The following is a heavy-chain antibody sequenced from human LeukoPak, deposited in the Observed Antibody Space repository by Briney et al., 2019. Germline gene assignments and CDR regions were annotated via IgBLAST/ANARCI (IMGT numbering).Heavy chain of an antibody. V-gene: IGHV3-48*01. J-gene: IGHJ4*02. CDR1: GFTFSSYS. Sequence: GGSLRLSCAASGFTFSSYSMNWVRQAPGKGLEWVSYISSSSTIYYADSVKGRFTISRDNAKNSLYLQMNSLRAEDTAVYYCAREIDPRYSSSWYPIDYWGQGTLVTVSS. D-gene: IGHD6-13*01. CDR3: AREIDPRYSSSWYPIDY. CDR2: ISSSSTI.